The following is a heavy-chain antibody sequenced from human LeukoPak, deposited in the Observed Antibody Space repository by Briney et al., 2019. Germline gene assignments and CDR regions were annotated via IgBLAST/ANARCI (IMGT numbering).Heavy chain of an antibody. D-gene: IGHD6-13*01. V-gene: IGHV3-7*01. Sequence: GGSLRLSCAASGFTLSSYWMSWVRQAPGKGLAWVANIKQDGSEKYYVDSVKGRFTISRDNAKNSLYLQMNSLRAEDTAVYYCARVKAAANYYYYGMDVWGQGTTVTVSS. CDR1: GFTLSSYW. CDR2: IKQDGSEK. CDR3: ARVKAAANYYYYGMDV. J-gene: IGHJ6*02.